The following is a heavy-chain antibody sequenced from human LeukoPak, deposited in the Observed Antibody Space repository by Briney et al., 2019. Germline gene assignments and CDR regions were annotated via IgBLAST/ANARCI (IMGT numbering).Heavy chain of an antibody. J-gene: IGHJ4*02. CDR3: ARQDSKTYSSGWYYFDY. D-gene: IGHD6-19*01. Sequence: PSETLSLTCAVSGYSISSGYYWGWIRQPPGKELGWIGSIYHSGSTYYNPSLKSRVTISVDTSKNQFSLKLSSVTAADTAVYYCARQDSKTYSSGWYYFDYWGQGTLVTVSS. CDR1: GYSISSGYY. CDR2: IYHSGST. V-gene: IGHV4-38-2*01.